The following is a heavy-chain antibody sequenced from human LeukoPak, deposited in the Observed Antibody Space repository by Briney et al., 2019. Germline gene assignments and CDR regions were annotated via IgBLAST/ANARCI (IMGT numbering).Heavy chain of an antibody. CDR3: ASNSGYDSFGFDY. J-gene: IGHJ4*02. Sequence: GGSLRLSCAASGFTFSSYWMSWVRQAPGKGLEGGANIKQDGSEKYYVDSVKGRFTISRDNAKNSLYLQMNSLRAEDTAVYYCASNSGYDSFGFDYWGQGTLVTVSS. CDR1: GFTFSSYW. V-gene: IGHV3-7*01. CDR2: IKQDGSEK. D-gene: IGHD5-12*01.